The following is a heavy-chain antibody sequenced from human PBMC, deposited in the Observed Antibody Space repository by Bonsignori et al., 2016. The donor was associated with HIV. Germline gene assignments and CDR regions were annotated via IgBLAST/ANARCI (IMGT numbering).Heavy chain of an antibody. D-gene: IGHD2-2*01. CDR2: ISSSSSYI. CDR3: ASELSQDYFDY. V-gene: IGHV3-21*01. J-gene: IGHJ4*02. CDR1: GFTFSSYS. Sequence: GESLKISCAASGFTFSSYSMNWVRQAPGKGLEWVSSISSSSSYIYYADSVKGRFTISRDNAKNSLYLQMNSLRAEDTAVYYCASELSQDYFDYWGQGTLVTVSS.